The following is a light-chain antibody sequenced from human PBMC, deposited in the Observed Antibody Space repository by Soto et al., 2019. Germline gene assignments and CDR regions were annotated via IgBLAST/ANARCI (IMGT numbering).Light chain of an antibody. CDR2: GAS. CDR3: QQRYNTPLT. CDR1: QSMSTY. J-gene: IGKJ4*01. Sequence: DIQMTQSPSSLSASVGDRVTITCRASQSMSTYLNWFQQKPGKAPKVLIYGASSLQSGDPSRFSGSGSGTDFTLTISSLQPEDVATYYCQQRYNTPLTFGGGTKVEIK. V-gene: IGKV1-39*01.